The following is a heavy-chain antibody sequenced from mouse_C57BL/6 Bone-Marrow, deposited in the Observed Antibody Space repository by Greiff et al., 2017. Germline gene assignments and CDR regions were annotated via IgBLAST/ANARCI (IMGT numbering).Heavy chain of an antibody. V-gene: IGHV14-4*01. CDR2: IDPENGDT. CDR3: TTLQLRPLCDY. J-gene: IGHJ2*01. Sequence: VQLKQSGAELVRPGASVKLSCTASGFNIKDDYMHWVKQRPEQGLEWIGWIDPENGDTEYASKFQGKATITADTSSNTAYLQLSSLTSEDTAVYYCTTLQLRPLCDYWGQGTTLTVSS. D-gene: IGHD3-2*02. CDR1: GFNIKDDY.